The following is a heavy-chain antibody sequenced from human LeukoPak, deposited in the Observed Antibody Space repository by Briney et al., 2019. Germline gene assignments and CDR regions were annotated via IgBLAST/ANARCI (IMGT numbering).Heavy chain of an antibody. Sequence: SETLSLTCAVYGGSFSGYYWSWIRQPPGKGLEWIGEINHSGSTNYNPSLKSRVTISVDTSKNQFSLKLSSVTAADTAVYYCARRYCSSTSCPGDFDYWGQGTLVTVSS. J-gene: IGHJ4*02. CDR3: ARRYCSSTSCPGDFDY. CDR2: INHSGST. D-gene: IGHD2-2*01. V-gene: IGHV4-34*01. CDR1: GGSFSGYY.